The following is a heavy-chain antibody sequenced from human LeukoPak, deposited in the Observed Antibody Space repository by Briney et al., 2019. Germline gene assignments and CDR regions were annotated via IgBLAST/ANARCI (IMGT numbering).Heavy chain of an antibody. V-gene: IGHV3-48*01. J-gene: IGHJ5*01. D-gene: IGHD2-15*01. CDR1: GFTFSSYS. CDR2: ISTSSSII. Sequence: PGGSLRLSCAASGFTFSSYSMSWVRQAPGKGLEWVSYISTSSSIIYYADSVKGRFTISRDDAKNSVSLQMNSLRAEDTAVYYCIKDMGYCSGGSCYRWFDSRGQGTLVTVSS. CDR3: IKDMGYCSGGSCYRWFDS.